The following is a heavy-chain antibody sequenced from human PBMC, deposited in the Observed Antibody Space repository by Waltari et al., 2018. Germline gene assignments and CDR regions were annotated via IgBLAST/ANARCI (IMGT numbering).Heavy chain of an antibody. CDR1: GFTFSSYA. D-gene: IGHD6-13*01. Sequence: EVQLLESGGGLVQPGGSLRLSCAASGFTFSSYAMSWVRPAPGKGLEWVSAISGSGGSTYYADSVKGRFTISRDNSKNTLYLQMNSLRAEDTAVYYCAKDLGAAATVVGYFDYWGQGTLVTVSS. CDR3: AKDLGAAATVVGYFDY. V-gene: IGHV3-23*01. CDR2: ISGSGGST. J-gene: IGHJ4*02.